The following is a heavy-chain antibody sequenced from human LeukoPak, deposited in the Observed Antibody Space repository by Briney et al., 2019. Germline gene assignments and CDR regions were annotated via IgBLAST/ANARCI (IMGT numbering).Heavy chain of an antibody. Sequence: SETLSLTCTVSGGSISSSNYYWGWVRQPPGKGLEWIGNIYYSGSIFYNPSLRSRITISVDTPKNQFSLKLRSVTAADTAVYYCARHYAYGSGTYVPFDYWGQGTLVTVSS. V-gene: IGHV4-39*01. CDR3: ARHYAYGSGTYVPFDY. CDR2: IYYSGSI. D-gene: IGHD3-10*01. J-gene: IGHJ4*02. CDR1: GGSISSSNYY.